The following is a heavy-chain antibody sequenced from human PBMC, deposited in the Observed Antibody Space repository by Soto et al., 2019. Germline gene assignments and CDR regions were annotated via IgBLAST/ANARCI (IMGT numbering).Heavy chain of an antibody. CDR3: ARGLGVYSYPNWFDP. V-gene: IGHV1-69*13. Sequence: ASVKVSCKASGGTFSSYAISWVRQAPGQGLEWMGGIIPIFGTANYAQKFQGRVTITADESTSTAYMELSSLRSEDTAVYYCARGLGVYSYPNWFDPWGQGTLVTVSS. CDR2: IIPIFGTA. CDR1: GGTFSSYA. D-gene: IGHD5-18*01. J-gene: IGHJ5*02.